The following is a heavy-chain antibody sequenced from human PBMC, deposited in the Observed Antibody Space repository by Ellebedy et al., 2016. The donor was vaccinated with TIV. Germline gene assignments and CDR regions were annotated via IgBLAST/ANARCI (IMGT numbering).Heavy chain of an antibody. J-gene: IGHJ6*02. Sequence: PGGSLRLSCAASGFTFSSYGMHWVRQAPGKGLEWVAVIWYDGSTKYYAGSVKGRFTISRDNSKNTLYLQMNSLRAEDTAVYYCARENQGLDVWGQGTTVTVSS. CDR2: IWYDGSTK. D-gene: IGHD1-14*01. CDR1: GFTFSSYG. V-gene: IGHV3-33*01. CDR3: ARENQGLDV.